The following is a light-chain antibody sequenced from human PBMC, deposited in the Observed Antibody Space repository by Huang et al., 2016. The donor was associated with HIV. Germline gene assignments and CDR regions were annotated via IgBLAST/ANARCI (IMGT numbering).Light chain of an antibody. CDR1: QSVNNN. J-gene: IGKJ1*01. CDR3: QQYNEWPRT. Sequence: VMTQSPATLPVSPGERATLSCRARQSVNNNLAWYQKKIGQAPRLVIYGASTRATDIPARFSGSGSGTNFTLTINSLQSEDFALYFCQQYNEWPRTFGQGTKVEVK. CDR2: GAS. V-gene: IGKV3-15*01.